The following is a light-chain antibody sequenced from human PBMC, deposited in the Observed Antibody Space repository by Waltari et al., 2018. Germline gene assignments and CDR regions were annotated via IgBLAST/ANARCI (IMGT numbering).Light chain of an antibody. Sequence: SALTQPPSASGSPGQSVTISCTGTSSDVGGYIYVSWYQQHPGNAPKLRIYEDSKRPAGVPERVSGSKSGNTASLTVAGLQAEDEADYYCTSYAGSDNMVLFGGGTKLAVL. CDR2: EDS. CDR3: TSYAGSDNMVL. V-gene: IGLV2-8*01. J-gene: IGLJ2*01. CDR1: SSDVGGYIY.